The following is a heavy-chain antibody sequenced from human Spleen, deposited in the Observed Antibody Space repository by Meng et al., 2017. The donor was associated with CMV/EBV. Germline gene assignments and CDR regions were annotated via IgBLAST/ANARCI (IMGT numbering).Heavy chain of an antibody. Sequence: GGSLRLSCAASDFTVSSNYMTWVRQAPGKGLEWVSVIYIGVSTYYADTVKGRFTISRDRSKNTLYLQMNNRRAEDTAVYYCARDLIFGVVKDTHGMDVWGQGTTVTVSS. J-gene: IGHJ6*02. CDR2: IYIGVST. V-gene: IGHV3-53*01. CDR3: ARDLIFGVVKDTHGMDV. CDR1: DFTVSSNY. D-gene: IGHD3-3*01.